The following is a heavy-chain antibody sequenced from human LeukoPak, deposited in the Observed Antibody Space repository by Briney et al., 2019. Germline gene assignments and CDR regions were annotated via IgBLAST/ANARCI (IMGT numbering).Heavy chain of an antibody. Sequence: GGSLRLSCAASGFTFDDYGMSWVRQALGKGLEWVSYISSSSSTIYYADSVKGRFTISRDNAKNSLYLQMNSLRAEDTAVYYCARDPGGYDSPFDYWGQGTLVTVSS. J-gene: IGHJ4*02. D-gene: IGHD5-12*01. V-gene: IGHV3-48*01. CDR3: ARDPGGYDSPFDY. CDR1: GFTFDDYG. CDR2: ISSSSSTI.